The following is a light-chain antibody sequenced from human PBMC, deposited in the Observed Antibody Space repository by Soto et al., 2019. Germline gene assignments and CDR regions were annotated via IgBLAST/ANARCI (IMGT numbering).Light chain of an antibody. CDR1: ASDVGGYNY. Sequence: QSALTQPASVSGSPGQSITISCTGTASDVGGYNYVSWYQQHPGKAPKLMIHAVSNRPSGISSRFSGSKSGNTASLTISGLQSEDEADYYCSSYTSSSTWVFGGGTKLTVL. CDR2: AVS. V-gene: IGLV2-14*01. J-gene: IGLJ3*02. CDR3: SSYTSSSTWV.